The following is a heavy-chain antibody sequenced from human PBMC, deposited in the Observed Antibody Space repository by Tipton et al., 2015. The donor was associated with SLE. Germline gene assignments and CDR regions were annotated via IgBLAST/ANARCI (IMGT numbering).Heavy chain of an antibody. CDR2: IFWDGGST. D-gene: IGHD6-19*01. CDR1: GFTFDDYA. CDR3: AKDARYSSDSRGMDV. J-gene: IGHJ6*02. Sequence: SLRLSCAASGFTFDDYAMHWVRQAPGKGLEWVSLIFWDGGSTYYADSVKGRFTISRDNSKNSLYLEVSSLRVEDTALYYCAKDARYSSDSRGMDVWGQGTTVTVSS. V-gene: IGHV3-43D*04.